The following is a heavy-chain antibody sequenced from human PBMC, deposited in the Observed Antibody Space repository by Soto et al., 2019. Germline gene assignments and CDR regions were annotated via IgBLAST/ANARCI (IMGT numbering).Heavy chain of an antibody. V-gene: IGHV1-69*13. J-gene: IGHJ4*02. Sequence: ASVKVSCKASGGSFSKFCISWVRQAPGQGLEWMGGIVPVFGRPNYAQRFRGRLTITADESTSTGYMELISLRSDDTAVYYCAREGSGYNFWGQGTQVTVS. CDR2: IVPVFGRP. CDR3: AREGSGYNF. CDR1: GGSFSKFC. D-gene: IGHD5-12*01.